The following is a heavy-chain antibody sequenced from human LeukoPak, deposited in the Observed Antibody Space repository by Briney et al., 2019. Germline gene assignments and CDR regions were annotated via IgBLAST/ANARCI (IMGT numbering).Heavy chain of an antibody. CDR1: GFTFSSYD. CDR2: IGTAGDT. CDR3: ARDRLYGDYEGRYFDY. V-gene: IGHV3-13*01. D-gene: IGHD4-17*01. J-gene: IGHJ4*02. Sequence: GGSLRLSCAASGFTFSSYDMHWVRQATGKGLEWVSAIGTAGDTYYPGSVKGRFTISRENAKNSLYLQMNSLRAGDTAVYYCARDRLYGDYEGRYFDYWGQGTLVTVSS.